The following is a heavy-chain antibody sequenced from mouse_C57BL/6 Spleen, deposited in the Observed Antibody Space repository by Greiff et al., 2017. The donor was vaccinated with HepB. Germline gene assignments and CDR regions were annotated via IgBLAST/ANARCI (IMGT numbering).Heavy chain of an antibody. CDR2: IDPSDSYT. CDR1: GYTFTSYW. J-gene: IGHJ2*01. D-gene: IGHD2-10*01. Sequence: QVQLQQPGAELVKPGASVKLSCKASGYTFTSYWMQWVKQRPGQGLEWIGEIDPSDSYTNYNQKFKSKATLTVDKPSSTAYMQLSSLTSEDSAVYYCAREGGVLPFDYWGQGTTLTVSS. CDR3: AREGGVLPFDY. V-gene: IGHV1-50*01.